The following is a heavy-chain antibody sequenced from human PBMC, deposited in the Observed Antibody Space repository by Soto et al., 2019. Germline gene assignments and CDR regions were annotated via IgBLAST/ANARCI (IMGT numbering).Heavy chain of an antibody. CDR2: TTYDGGIK. CDR1: GFSLSSYG. V-gene: IGHV3-30*03. Sequence: PVGSLRLSCAASGFSLSSYGMEWVRLAPGKGLEWVAATTYDGGIKHYVDSVKGRFTISRDNSKNTLYLQMNSLRVEDTATYYCAGALENPYFYYGLNVWGQGTTVTVSS. D-gene: IGHD1-1*01. CDR3: AGALENPYFYYGLNV. J-gene: IGHJ6*02.